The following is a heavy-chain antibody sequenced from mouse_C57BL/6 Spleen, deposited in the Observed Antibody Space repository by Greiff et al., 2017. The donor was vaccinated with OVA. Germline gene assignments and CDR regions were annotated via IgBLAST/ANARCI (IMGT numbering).Heavy chain of an antibody. D-gene: IGHD1-1*01. Sequence: QVQLKQPGAELVKPGASVKLSCKASGYTFTSYWMHWVKQRPGRGLEWIGRIDPNSGGTKYNEKFKSKATLTVDKPSSTAYMKLSSLTSEDSAVYYCSITTVVAGDAMDYWGQGTSVTVSS. CDR1: GYTFTSYW. CDR3: SITTVVAGDAMDY. J-gene: IGHJ4*01. V-gene: IGHV1-72*01. CDR2: IDPNSGGT.